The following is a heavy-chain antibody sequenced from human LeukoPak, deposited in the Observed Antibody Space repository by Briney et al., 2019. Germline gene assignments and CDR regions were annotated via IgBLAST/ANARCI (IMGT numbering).Heavy chain of an antibody. CDR2: ISGGGETT. V-gene: IGHV3-23*01. CDR1: GFTFSTYA. J-gene: IGHJ4*02. CDR3: ARDRNGYNFDC. Sequence: GGSLRLSCAASGFTFSTYAMNWVRQAPGKGLEWVSVISGGGETTFYADSVKGRFTISRDNSKNTLYLQMNGLRVEDTAVYYCARDRNGYNFDCWGQGTLVTVSS. D-gene: IGHD5-24*01.